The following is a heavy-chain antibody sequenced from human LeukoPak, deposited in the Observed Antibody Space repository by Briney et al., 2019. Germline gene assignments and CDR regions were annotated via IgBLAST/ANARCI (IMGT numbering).Heavy chain of an antibody. Sequence: ASVKVSCKASGYTFTGYYMHWVRQAPGQGLEWMGWINPNSGGTNYAQKFQGRVTMTTDTSTSTAYMELRSLRFDDTAMYYCARDREDYDSGNLNWFDPWGQGTQVTVSS. CDR1: GYTFTGYY. V-gene: IGHV1-2*02. J-gene: IGHJ5*02. CDR3: ARDREDYDSGNLNWFDP. CDR2: INPNSGGT. D-gene: IGHD3-10*01.